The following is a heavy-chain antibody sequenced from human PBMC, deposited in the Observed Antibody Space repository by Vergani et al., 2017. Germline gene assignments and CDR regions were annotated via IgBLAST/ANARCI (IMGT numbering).Heavy chain of an antibody. J-gene: IGHJ4*02. D-gene: IGHD3-9*01. CDR3: ARGDYGILTGYRY. Sequence: QVQVVQSGAEVKKSGASVKVSCKTSGYTFSNYYMHWVRQAPGQGLEWMGIINPSGGHTNYAQKFQGRVTITRDTSTSTFYMELSSLRSEDTAIYYCARGDYGILTGYRYWGQGTLVTVSA. CDR1: GYTFSNYY. CDR2: INPSGGHT. V-gene: IGHV1-46*03.